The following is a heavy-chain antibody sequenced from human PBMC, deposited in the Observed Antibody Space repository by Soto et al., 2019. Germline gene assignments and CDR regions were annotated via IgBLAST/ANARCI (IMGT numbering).Heavy chain of an antibody. D-gene: IGHD4-17*01. CDR2: ISSSSSTI. J-gene: IGHJ6*03. V-gene: IGHV3-48*01. CDR3: ARASYGDYVFYYYYMDV. CDR1: GFTFSSYS. Sequence: GGSLRLSCAASGFTFSSYSMNWVRQAPGKGLEWVSYISSSSSTIYYADSVKGRFTISRDNAKNSLYLQMNSLRAEDTAVYYCARASYGDYVFYYYYMDVWGKGTTVTVSS.